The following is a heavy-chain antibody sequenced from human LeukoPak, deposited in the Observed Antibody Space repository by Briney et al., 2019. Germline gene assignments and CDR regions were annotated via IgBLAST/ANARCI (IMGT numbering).Heavy chain of an antibody. J-gene: IGHJ5*02. D-gene: IGHD2-2*01. CDR3: AREDGEYCSSTSCYRNWFDP. V-gene: IGHV3-48*01. CDR2: ISSSSSTI. CDR1: GFTFSSYS. Sequence: PGGSLRLSCAASGFTFSSYSMNWVRQAPGKGLEWVSYISSSSSTIYYADSVKGRFTISRDNAKNSLYLQMNSLRAGDTAVYYCAREDGEYCSSTSCYRNWFDPWGQGTLVTVSS.